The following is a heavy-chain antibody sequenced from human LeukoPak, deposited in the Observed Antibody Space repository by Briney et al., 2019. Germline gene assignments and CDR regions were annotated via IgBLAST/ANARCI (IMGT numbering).Heavy chain of an antibody. D-gene: IGHD3-10*01. Sequence: PGGSLRLSCAASGFTFSNAWMSWVRQAPGKGLEWIGSIYSRGSTYYNPSLKSRVIVSSDMSKNQFSLMLNSVTAADTAVYYCARDKGQYGSGTRGFTWFDPWGQGTLVTVSS. CDR2: IYSRGST. V-gene: IGHV4-4*02. J-gene: IGHJ5*02. CDR1: GFTFSNAW. CDR3: ARDKGQYGSGTRGFTWFDP.